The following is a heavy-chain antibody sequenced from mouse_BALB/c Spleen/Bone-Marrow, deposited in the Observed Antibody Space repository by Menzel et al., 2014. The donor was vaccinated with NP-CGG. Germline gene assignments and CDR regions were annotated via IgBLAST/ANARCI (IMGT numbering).Heavy chain of an antibody. CDR3: ARDENVGIYWYFDV. J-gene: IGHJ1*01. CDR1: GFTFTDYY. V-gene: IGHV7-3*02. CDR2: IRNKVKGYTT. Sequence: EVMLVESGGGLVQPGGSLRLSCAASGFTFTDYYISWVRQPPGKALEWLGFIRNKVKGYTTDYSASVKGRFTISRDNSQSISYLQINTLRAEDSATYYCARDENVGIYWYFDVWGAGTTVTVSS.